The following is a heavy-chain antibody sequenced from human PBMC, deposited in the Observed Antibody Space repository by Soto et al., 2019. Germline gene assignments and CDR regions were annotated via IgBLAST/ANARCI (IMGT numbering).Heavy chain of an antibody. CDR1: WFSLTTSGVS. D-gene: IGHD5-18*01. CDR3: ARGTGYSYGSPNWFDP. Sequence: SRPTLVNHTQTVRLTCTSSWFSLTTSGVSVGWIRQPPGKALEWLALIYWNDDKRYSPSLKSRLTITKDTSKNQVVLTMTNMDPVDTATYYCARGTGYSYGSPNWFDPWGQGTLVSVSS. V-gene: IGHV2-5*01. J-gene: IGHJ5*02. CDR2: IYWNDDK.